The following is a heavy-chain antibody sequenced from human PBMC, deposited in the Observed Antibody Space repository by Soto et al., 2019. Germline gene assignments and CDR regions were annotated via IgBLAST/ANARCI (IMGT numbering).Heavy chain of an antibody. Sequence: ASVKVSCKASGYTFTSYDINWVRQATGQRLEWMGWMNPNSGNTGYAQKFQGRVTITRDTSASTAYMELSSLRSEDTAVYYCARESTFIVGATAFDYWGQGTLVTVSS. CDR3: ARESTFIVGATAFDY. CDR1: GYTFTSYD. D-gene: IGHD1-26*01. V-gene: IGHV1-8*01. J-gene: IGHJ4*02. CDR2: MNPNSGNT.